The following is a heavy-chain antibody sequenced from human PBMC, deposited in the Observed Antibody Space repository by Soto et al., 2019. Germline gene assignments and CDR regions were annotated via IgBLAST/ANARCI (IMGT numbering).Heavy chain of an antibody. CDR2: MNPSSGNA. J-gene: IGHJ4*01. D-gene: IGHD2-21*02. CDR3: ARTRLCGGDCYSAYYFDF. Sequence: ASVKVSCKASGYTFTNYDINWVRQAAGQGLEWMGWMNPSSGNADYVQKFQGRVTMTRDTATSTAYMEVTSLTSDDTAVYYCARTRLCGGDCYSAYYFDFWG. CDR1: GYTFTNYD. V-gene: IGHV1-8*01.